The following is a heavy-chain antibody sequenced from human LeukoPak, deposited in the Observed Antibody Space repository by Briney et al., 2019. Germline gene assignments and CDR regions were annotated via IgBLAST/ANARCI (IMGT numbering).Heavy chain of an antibody. D-gene: IGHD6-13*01. CDR3: ARDLDPTEAADPNWFDP. CDR2: INPTDGTT. Sequence: APVKVSCKASGYTFTSYHMHWVRQAPGQGLEWMGVINPTDGTTSYAQKFQGRVTMTGDTSTTTVYMELSRLISDDTAVYYCARDLDPTEAADPNWFDPWGQGTLVTVSS. V-gene: IGHV1-46*01. J-gene: IGHJ5*02. CDR1: GYTFTSYH.